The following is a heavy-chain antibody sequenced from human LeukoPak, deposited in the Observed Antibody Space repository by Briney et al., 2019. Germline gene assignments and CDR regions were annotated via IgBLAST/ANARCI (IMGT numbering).Heavy chain of an antibody. V-gene: IGHV3-23*01. J-gene: IGHJ3*02. Sequence: GGSLRLSRAASRFTLSNYAMSWVRQPPGKGLEWVSAICGSGSGTYYADFLEGRFTISRDNSKNTLYLQTNSLRAEDTVVYYRAKFICSSGGHWGAFDMWGQGTMVTVSS. CDR2: ICGSGSGT. CDR1: RFTLSNYA. CDR3: AKFICSSGGHWGAFDM. D-gene: IGHD6-25*01.